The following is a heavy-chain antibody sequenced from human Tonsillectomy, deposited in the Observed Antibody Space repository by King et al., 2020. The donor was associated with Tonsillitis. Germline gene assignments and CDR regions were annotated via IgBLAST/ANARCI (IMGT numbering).Heavy chain of an antibody. J-gene: IGHJ6*02. CDR3: ARVPVSSYYYYGMDV. CDR1: GFTFSSYD. CDR2: IGPAGDT. Sequence: VQLVESGGGLVQPGGSLRLSCATSGFTFSSYDIHWVRQAAGKGLEWVSAIGPAGDTYYSGSVEGRFTISRENAKNSLSLQMNSLIAGDTAVYYCARVPVSSYYYYGMDVWGQGTTVAVSS. D-gene: IGHD3-3*02. V-gene: IGHV3-13*01.